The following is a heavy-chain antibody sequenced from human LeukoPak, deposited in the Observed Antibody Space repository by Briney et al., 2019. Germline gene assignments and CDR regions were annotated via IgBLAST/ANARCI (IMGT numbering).Heavy chain of an antibody. CDR2: ITGDGSST. D-gene: IGHD4-17*01. CDR1: GFTFTGYW. CDR3: ARDTGWYFDL. J-gene: IGHJ2*01. Sequence: PGGSLRLSCAASGFTFTGYWMHCVRQPPGKGLVWVSRITGDGSSTTYADSVKGRFTISRDNAKNTLYLQMISLRAEDTAVYYCARDTGWYFDLWGRGTLVTVSS. V-gene: IGHV3-74*01.